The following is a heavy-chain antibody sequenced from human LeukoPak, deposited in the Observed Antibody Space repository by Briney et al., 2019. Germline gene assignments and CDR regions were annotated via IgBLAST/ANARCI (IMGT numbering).Heavy chain of an antibody. D-gene: IGHD5-12*01. CDR2: IYPGDSDT. V-gene: IGHV5-51*01. CDR3: ARSDIVATGAYFDY. CDR1: GYSFTSYW. Sequence: GASLKISCKGSGYSFTSYWIGWVRQLPGKGLGWMGIIYPGDSDTRYSPSFQGQVTISADKSISTAYLQWSSLKASDTAMYYCARSDIVATGAYFDYWGQGTLVTVSS. J-gene: IGHJ4*02.